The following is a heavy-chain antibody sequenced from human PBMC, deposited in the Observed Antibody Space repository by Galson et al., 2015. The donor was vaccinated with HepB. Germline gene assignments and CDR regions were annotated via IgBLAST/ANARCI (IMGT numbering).Heavy chain of an antibody. D-gene: IGHD2-15*01. J-gene: IGHJ4*02. Sequence: SLRLSCAASGFTFSSYWMHWVRQVPGMGLLWVSRINSDGSSTIYADSVKGRFTISRDNAKNTLYLQMNSLRAEDTAVYYCARSGGAGNLEYWGQGTLVTVSS. CDR3: ARSGGAGNLEY. CDR2: INSDGSST. V-gene: IGHV3-74*01. CDR1: GFTFSSYW.